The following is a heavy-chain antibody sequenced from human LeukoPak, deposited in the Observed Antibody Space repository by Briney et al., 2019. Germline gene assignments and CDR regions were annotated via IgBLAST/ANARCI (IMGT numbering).Heavy chain of an antibody. CDR2: IIPIFGIA. CDR3: ARDGRVTGDYYGMDV. V-gene: IGHV1-69*04. J-gene: IGHJ6*02. CDR1: GGTFSSYA. Sequence: ASVKVSCKASGGTFSSYAIIWVRQAPGQGLEWMGRIIPIFGIANYAQKFQGRVTITADKSTSTAYMELSSLRSEDTAVYYCARDGRVTGDYYGMDVWGQGTTVTVSS. D-gene: IGHD4-23*01.